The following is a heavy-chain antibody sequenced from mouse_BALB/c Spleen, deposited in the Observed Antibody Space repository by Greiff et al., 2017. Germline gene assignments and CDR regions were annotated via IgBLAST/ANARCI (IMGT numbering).Heavy chain of an antibody. J-gene: IGHJ4*01. V-gene: IGHV1-12*01. D-gene: IGHD3-1*01. CDR2: IYPGNGDT. CDR3: ARQLGLPDYAMDY. Sequence: QVQLKQPGAELVKPGASVKMSCKASGYTFTSYNMHWVKQTPGQGLEWIGAIYPGNGDTSYNQKFKGKATLTADKSSSTAYMQLSSLTSEDSAVYYCARQLGLPDYAMDYWGQGTSVTVSS. CDR1: GYTFTSYN.